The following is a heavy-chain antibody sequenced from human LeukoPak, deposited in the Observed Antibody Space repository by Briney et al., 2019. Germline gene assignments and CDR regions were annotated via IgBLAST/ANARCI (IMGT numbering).Heavy chain of an antibody. J-gene: IGHJ4*02. D-gene: IGHD1-26*01. V-gene: IGHV3-30*02. CDR3: AKDLANSGSYGDY. CDR1: GFTFSSYG. Sequence: GGSLRLSCAASGFTFSSYGMHWVRQAPGKGLDWVAFIRYDGSNKYYADSVKGRFTISRDNSKNTLYLQMNSLRAEDTAVYYCAKDLANSGSYGDYWGQGTLVTVSS. CDR2: IRYDGSNK.